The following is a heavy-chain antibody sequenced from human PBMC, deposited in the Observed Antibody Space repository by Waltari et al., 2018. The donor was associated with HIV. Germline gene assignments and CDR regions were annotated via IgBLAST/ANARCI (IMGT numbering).Heavy chain of an antibody. CDR3: ARADIGAAAGWYFDL. D-gene: IGHD6-13*01. J-gene: IGHJ2*01. CDR1: GYSISSGYY. CDR2: IYHSGST. V-gene: IGHV4-38-2*01. Sequence: QVQLQESGPGLVKPSETLSPTCAVSGYSISSGYYWGWIRQPPGKGLEWIGSIYHSGSTYYNPSLKSRVTISVDTSKNQFSLKLSSVTAADTAVYYCARADIGAAAGWYFDLWGRGTLVTVSS.